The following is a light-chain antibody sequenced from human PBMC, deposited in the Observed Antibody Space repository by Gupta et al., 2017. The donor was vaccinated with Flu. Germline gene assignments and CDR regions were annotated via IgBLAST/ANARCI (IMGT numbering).Light chain of an antibody. V-gene: IGKV1-9*01. CDR2: DAS. CDR1: QGIMSY. CDR3: QHQNSSPIT. Sequence: DIQLTQSPSFLSASVGDRVTITCRASQGIMSYLGWYQQKPGKAPKLLIYDASTWQSGVPSRFSGSGCGTEFTLTISSRQPEDFAIYYCQHQNSSPITFGRGTQVDIK. J-gene: IGKJ4*01.